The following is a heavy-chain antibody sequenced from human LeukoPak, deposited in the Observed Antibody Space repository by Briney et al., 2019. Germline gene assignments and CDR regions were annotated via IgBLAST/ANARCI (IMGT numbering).Heavy chain of an antibody. J-gene: IGHJ4*02. V-gene: IGHV1-46*01. CDR3: ARDYNWNERAPGY. CDR2: INPSGGST. CDR1: GYTFTSYY. Sequence: GASVKVSCKASGYTFTSYYMHWVRQAPGQGLEWMGIINPSGGSTSYAQKFQGRVTMTTDTSTSTAYMELRSLRSDDTAVYYCARDYNWNERAPGYWGQGTLVTVSS. D-gene: IGHD1-20*01.